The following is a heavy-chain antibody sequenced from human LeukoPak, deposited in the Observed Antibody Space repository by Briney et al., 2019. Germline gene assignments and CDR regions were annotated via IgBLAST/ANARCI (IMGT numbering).Heavy chain of an antibody. Sequence: SETLSLTCTVSGGSISSSSYYWGWIRQPPGKGLERIGSIYYSGSTYYNPSLKSRVTISVDTSKNQFSLKLSSVTAADTAVYYCARNPGYSYAWFDPWGQGTPVTVSS. CDR3: ARNPGYSYAWFDP. CDR2: IYYSGST. V-gene: IGHV4-39*07. CDR1: GGSISSSSYY. D-gene: IGHD5-18*01. J-gene: IGHJ5*02.